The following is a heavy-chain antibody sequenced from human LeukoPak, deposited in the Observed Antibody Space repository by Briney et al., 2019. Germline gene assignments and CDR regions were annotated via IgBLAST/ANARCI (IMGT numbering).Heavy chain of an antibody. CDR2: IIPIFGIA. CDR3: AREHLTGLLDY. Sequence: SVKVSCRASGGTFSSYAISWVRQAPGQGLEWMGRIIPIFGIANYAQKFQGRVTITADKSTSTAYMELSSLRSEDTAVYYCAREHLTGLLDYWGQGTLVTVSS. V-gene: IGHV1-69*04. CDR1: GGTFSSYA. J-gene: IGHJ4*02. D-gene: IGHD4/OR15-4a*01.